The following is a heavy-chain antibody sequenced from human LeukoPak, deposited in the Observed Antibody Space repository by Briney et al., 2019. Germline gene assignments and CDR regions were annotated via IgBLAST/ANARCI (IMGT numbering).Heavy chain of an antibody. CDR3: ARVISGYSYGYGDN. CDR1: GYNFIDYD. V-gene: IGHV1-8*01. D-gene: IGHD5-18*01. J-gene: IGHJ4*02. CDR2: MNPSSGNT. Sequence: ASVKVSCQPSGYNFIDYDISWVRQAPGHGPEWMGWMNPSSGNTGYAQKFQGRVSMARDTSINIAYMELTSLGSDDTAVYYCARVISGYSYGYGDNWRRGTLVTVPS.